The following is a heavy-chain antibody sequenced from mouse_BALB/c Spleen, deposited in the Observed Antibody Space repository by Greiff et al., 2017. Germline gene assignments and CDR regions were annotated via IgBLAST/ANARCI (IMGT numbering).Heavy chain of an antibody. J-gene: IGHJ3*01. CDR1: GYSITSDYA. CDR3: ARNYYGSSYGFAY. D-gene: IGHD1-1*01. Sequence: EVKLEESGPGLVKPSQSLSLTCTVTGYSITSDYARNWIRQFPGNKLEWMGYISYSGSTSYNPSLKSRISITRDASKNQFFLQLNSVTTEDTATYCCARNYYGSSYGFAYWGEGTLVAVSA. V-gene: IGHV3-2*02. CDR2: ISYSGST.